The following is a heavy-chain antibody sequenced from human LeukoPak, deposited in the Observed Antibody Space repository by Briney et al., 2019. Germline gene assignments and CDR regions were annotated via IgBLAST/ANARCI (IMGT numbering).Heavy chain of an antibody. D-gene: IGHD5-24*01. Sequence: GGSLRLSCAASGFTFSTYTMHWVRQAPGKGLEWVAVIWYDGSNKYYADSVKGRFTISRDNSKNMLYLQMNNLRGEDTAIYYCAKDLSATIGNFYYFDYWGQGTLVIVSS. CDR1: GFTFSTYT. CDR3: AKDLSATIGNFYYFDY. V-gene: IGHV3-30*02. J-gene: IGHJ4*02. CDR2: IWYDGSNK.